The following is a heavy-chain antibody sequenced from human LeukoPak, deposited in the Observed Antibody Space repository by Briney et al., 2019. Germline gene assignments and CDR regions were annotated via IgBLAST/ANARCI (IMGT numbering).Heavy chain of an antibody. CDR2: INQDGSEK. V-gene: IGHV3-7*01. Sequence: QPGGSLRLSCAASGFTFSSYWMSWVRQAPGKGLEWVANINQDGSEKYYVDSVKVRFTISRDNGRSSLFLQMNSLRVEDTAVYYCARDRHGDTGDWSFDLWGRGTPVTVSS. J-gene: IGHJ2*01. CDR3: ARDRHGDTGDWSFDL. D-gene: IGHD4-17*01. CDR1: GFTFSSYW.